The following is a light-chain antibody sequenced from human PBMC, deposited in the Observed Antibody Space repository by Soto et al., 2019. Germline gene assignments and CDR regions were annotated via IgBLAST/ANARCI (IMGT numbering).Light chain of an antibody. CDR1: QSVRSN. V-gene: IGKV3-20*01. CDR2: SAS. Sequence: EIVLAQSPGTLSLSPGERATLSCRASQSVRSNLAWYHQKPGQAPRLLIYSASTRATGISARFSGSGSGTDFTLTISRLDPEDFAVYYCQQYGSPPITFGQGTRLEIK. CDR3: QQYGSPPIT. J-gene: IGKJ5*01.